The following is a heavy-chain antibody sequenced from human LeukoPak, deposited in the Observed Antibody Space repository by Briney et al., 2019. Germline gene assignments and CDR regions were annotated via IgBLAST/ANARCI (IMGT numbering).Heavy chain of an antibody. D-gene: IGHD2-2*01. Sequence: GESLKISCKGSGYRFTSYRIGWVRQMPGKGLEWMGIINPGDSDTRYSPSFQGQVTISADKSISTAYLQWSSLKASDTAMYYCARHPDCTRTSCYVDYYGMDVWGQGTTVTVSS. CDR3: ARHPDCTRTSCYVDYYGMDV. CDR2: INPGDSDT. V-gene: IGHV5-51*01. J-gene: IGHJ6*02. CDR1: GYRFTSYR.